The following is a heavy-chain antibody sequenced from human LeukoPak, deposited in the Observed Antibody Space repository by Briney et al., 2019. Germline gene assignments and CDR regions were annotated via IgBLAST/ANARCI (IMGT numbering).Heavy chain of an antibody. Sequence: PSETLSLTCAVYGGSFSGYYWSWIRQPPGKGLEWIGEINHSGSTNYNPSLKSRVTISVDTSKNQFSLKLSSVTAADTAVYYCARGRPLIAAAGRGGDYWGQGTLVTVSS. D-gene: IGHD6-13*01. CDR3: ARGRPLIAAAGRGGDY. V-gene: IGHV4-34*01. CDR1: GGSFSGYY. CDR2: INHSGST. J-gene: IGHJ4*02.